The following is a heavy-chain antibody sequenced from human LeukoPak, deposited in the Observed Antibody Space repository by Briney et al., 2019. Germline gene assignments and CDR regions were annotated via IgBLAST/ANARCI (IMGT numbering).Heavy chain of an antibody. J-gene: IGHJ5*02. Sequence: TSQTLSLTCAISGDSVSSNGAAWNWIRHSPSRGLEWLGRTYYRSRWYNDYAESVKSRITINPDTSKHQFSLQLNSVTPEDTAVYYCARQIVVVPTAMVKGWFDPWGQGTLVTVSS. V-gene: IGHV6-1*01. CDR3: ARQIVVVPTAMVKGWFDP. D-gene: IGHD2-2*01. CDR2: TYYRSRWYN. CDR1: GDSVSSNGAA.